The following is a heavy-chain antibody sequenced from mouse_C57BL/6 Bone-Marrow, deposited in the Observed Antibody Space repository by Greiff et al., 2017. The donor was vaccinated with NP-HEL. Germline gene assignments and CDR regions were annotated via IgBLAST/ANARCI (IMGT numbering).Heavy chain of an antibody. V-gene: IGHV10-3*01. CDR1: GFTFNTYA. CDR2: IRSKSSIYAT. J-gene: IGHJ1*03. CDR3: VGVDTTVVDRYFDV. D-gene: IGHD1-1*01. Sequence: EVQLVESGGGLVQPKGSLKLSCAASGFTFNTYAMHWVRQAPGKGLEWVARIRSKSSIYATYYADSVKDRFTISRYASQSMLYLQMNNLKTEDTAMYYCVGVDTTVVDRYFDVWGTGTTVTVSS.